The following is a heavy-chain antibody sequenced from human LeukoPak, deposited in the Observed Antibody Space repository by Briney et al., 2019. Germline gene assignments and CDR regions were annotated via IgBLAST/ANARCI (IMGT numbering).Heavy chain of an antibody. CDR1: GYSISSGYY. J-gene: IGHJ4*02. V-gene: IGHV4-38-2*02. CDR2: IYHSGST. Sequence: PSETLSLTCTVSGYSISSGYYWGWIRQPPGKGLEWIGSIYHSGSTYYNPSLKSRVTISVDTSKNQFSLKLSSVTAADTAVYYCAREYSSGGVDYWGQGTLVTVSS. D-gene: IGHD6-25*01. CDR3: AREYSSGGVDY.